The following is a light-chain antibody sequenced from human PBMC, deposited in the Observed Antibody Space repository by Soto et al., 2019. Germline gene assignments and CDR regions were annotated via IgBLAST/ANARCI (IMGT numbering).Light chain of an antibody. V-gene: IGKV3-20*01. CDR1: QSGSSSSY. CDR2: GAS. J-gene: IGKJ2*01. CDR3: RQYGSSPPDT. Sequence: EIVLTQSPGTLSLSPGERATLSCRASQSGSSSSYLAWYQQKPGQDPRLLIYGASSRATVIPDRSSGSGCGKDFTLTISRLEHEEVGVEYCRQYGSSPPDTFGQGTKLEIK.